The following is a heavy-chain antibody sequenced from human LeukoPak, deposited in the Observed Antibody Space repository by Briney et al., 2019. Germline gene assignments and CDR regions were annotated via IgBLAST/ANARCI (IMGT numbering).Heavy chain of an antibody. CDR2: ISGSGGST. J-gene: IGHJ5*02. D-gene: IGHD6-13*01. Sequence: GGSLRLSCAASGFTFSSYAMSWVRQAPGKGLEWVSAISGSGGSTYYADSVKGRFTISRDNSKNTLYLQMNSLRAEDTAVYYCARELESIAAAGHNWFDPWGQGTLVTVSS. V-gene: IGHV3-23*01. CDR3: ARELESIAAAGHNWFDP. CDR1: GFTFSSYA.